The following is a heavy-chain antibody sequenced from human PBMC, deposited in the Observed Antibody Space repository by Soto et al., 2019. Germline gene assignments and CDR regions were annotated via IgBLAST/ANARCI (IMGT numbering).Heavy chain of an antibody. Sequence: GGSLRLSCAASGFTFSRYAMSWVRQAPGKGLEWVSAISGSGGSTYYADSVKGRFTISRDNSKNTLYLQMNSLRAEDTAVYYCAKESLEYYYDSSGCDYWGQGTLVTVYS. CDR2: ISGSGGST. CDR1: GFTFSRYA. D-gene: IGHD3-22*01. CDR3: AKESLEYYYDSSGCDY. J-gene: IGHJ4*02. V-gene: IGHV3-23*01.